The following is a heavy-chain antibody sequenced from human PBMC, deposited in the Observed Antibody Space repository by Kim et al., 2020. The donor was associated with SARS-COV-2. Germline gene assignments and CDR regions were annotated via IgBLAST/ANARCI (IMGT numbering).Heavy chain of an antibody. D-gene: IGHD1-26*01. Sequence: SETLSLTCTVSGGSISSSSYYWGWIRQPPGKGLEWIGSIYYSGSTYYNPSLKSRVTISVDTSKNQFSLKLSSVTAADTAVYYCARHHILMLPGSYDEDYYYGMDVWGQGTTVTVSS. CDR3: ARHHILMLPGSYDEDYYYGMDV. J-gene: IGHJ6*02. CDR1: GGSISSSSYY. CDR2: IYYSGST. V-gene: IGHV4-39*01.